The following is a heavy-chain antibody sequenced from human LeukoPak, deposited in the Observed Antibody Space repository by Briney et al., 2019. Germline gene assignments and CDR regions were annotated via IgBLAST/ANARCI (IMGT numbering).Heavy chain of an antibody. CDR2: IYYSGST. D-gene: IGHD4-17*01. J-gene: IGHJ5*02. V-gene: IGHV4-59*12. CDR1: GGFINNFY. CDR3: ASMTTVTYNWFDP. Sequence: PSETLSLTCAVSGGFINNFYWSWIRQPPGKGLEWIGDIYYSGSTTYNPSLKSRITISVDTSKNQFSLKLSSVTAADTAVYYCASMTTVTYNWFDPWGQGTLVTVSS.